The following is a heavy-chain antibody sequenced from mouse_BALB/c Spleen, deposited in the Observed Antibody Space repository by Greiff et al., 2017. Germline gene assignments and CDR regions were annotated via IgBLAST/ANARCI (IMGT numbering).Heavy chain of an antibody. V-gene: IGHV10-1*02. Sequence: GGGLVQPKGSLKLSCAASGFTFNTYAMNWVRQAPGKGLEWVARIRSKSNNYATYYADSVKDRFTISRDDSQSMLYLQMNNLKTEDTAMYYCVRRGDGYYEEGIYAMDYWGQGTSVTVSS. CDR1: GFTFNTYA. J-gene: IGHJ4*01. D-gene: IGHD2-3*01. CDR2: IRSKSNNYAT. CDR3: VRRGDGYYEEGIYAMDY.